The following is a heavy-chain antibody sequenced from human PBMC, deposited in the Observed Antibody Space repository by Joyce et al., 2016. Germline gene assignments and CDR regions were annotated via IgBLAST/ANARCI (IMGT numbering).Heavy chain of an antibody. V-gene: IGHV4-31*03. CDR1: GGSISSGYNY. CDR3: VRDRGLVTFGARNPIFYYYGLDV. D-gene: IGHD4-23*01. CDR2: VYSSGST. Sequence: QLRLQESGPGLVKPSQTLSLTCSVSGGSISSGYNYWSWIRQFPGKGLEWIGDVYSSGSTHYNPSLQSRVTISLGTSKNQFSLNLTSVTAADTAVYYCVRDRGLVTFGARNPIFYYYGLDVWGQGTTVTVSS. J-gene: IGHJ6*02.